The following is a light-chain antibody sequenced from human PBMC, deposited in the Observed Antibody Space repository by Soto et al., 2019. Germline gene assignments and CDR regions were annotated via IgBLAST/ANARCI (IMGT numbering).Light chain of an antibody. CDR3: QQYNNWRPIA. Sequence: EIVLTQSPGTLSLSPGERATLSCRASQSISSSYLAWYQQKPGQAPRLLIYDASTRATGIPARFSGSGSGTEFILTISSLQSEDVGVYYCQQYNNWRPIAFGQGTRLEN. V-gene: IGKV3D-15*01. CDR1: QSISSSY. J-gene: IGKJ5*01. CDR2: DAS.